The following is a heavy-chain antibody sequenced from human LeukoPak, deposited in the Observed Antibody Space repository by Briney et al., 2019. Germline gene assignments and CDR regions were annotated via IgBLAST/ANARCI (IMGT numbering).Heavy chain of an antibody. V-gene: IGHV1-18*01. Sequence: GASVTVSFKASVYTFTSYGISWVRQAPGQRLEWMGWISAYNGNTNYAQKLQGRVTMTTDTSTSTAYMQLRSLRSDDTAVYYCARRYCSSTSCYDAFDIWGQGTMVTVSS. J-gene: IGHJ3*02. CDR3: ARRYCSSTSCYDAFDI. CDR2: ISAYNGNT. D-gene: IGHD2-2*01. CDR1: VYTFTSYG.